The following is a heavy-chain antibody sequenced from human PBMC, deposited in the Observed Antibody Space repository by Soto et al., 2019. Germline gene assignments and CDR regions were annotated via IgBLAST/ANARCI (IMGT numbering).Heavy chain of an antibody. J-gene: IGHJ2*01. CDR2: ISNSGAT. CDR1: GGSISSNSNR. D-gene: IGHD2-8*01. CDR3: ARGSLNAVWYFDL. Sequence: QVQLQESGPGLVKPSQTLSLTCSVSGGSISSNSNRWSWIRQHPGQGLEWIGYISNSGATYYNPSLKSRVAISADTSKNQFSLNLNSVTAADTAVYYCARGSLNAVWYFDLCGRGTQVTVSS. V-gene: IGHV4-31*03.